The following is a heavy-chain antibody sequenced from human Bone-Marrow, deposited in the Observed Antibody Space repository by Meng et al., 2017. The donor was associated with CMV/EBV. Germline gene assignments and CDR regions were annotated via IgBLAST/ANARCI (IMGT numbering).Heavy chain of an antibody. Sequence: GESLKISCAASGFTFNSYGMHWVRQAPGKGLEWVAFIRYDGSNKYYADSVKGRFTISRDNSKNTLYLQMNSLRAEDTAVYYCARVTEYQLLSSYYYYDMDVCGQGTTVTVSS. CDR1: GFTFNSYG. J-gene: IGHJ6*02. D-gene: IGHD2-2*01. CDR2: IRYDGSNK. CDR3: ARVTEYQLLSSYYYYDMDV. V-gene: IGHV3-30*02.